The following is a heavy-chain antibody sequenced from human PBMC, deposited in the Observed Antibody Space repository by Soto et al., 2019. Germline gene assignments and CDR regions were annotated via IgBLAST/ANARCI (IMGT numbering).Heavy chain of an antibody. CDR3: ARAQSFDFHNWSDP. Sequence: SETLSLTCTVTGGSISTYYWSWIRQPPGKGLEWIGHIYYTGNTNYNPSLKSRVTISVDTSTNRFSLRLRSVSAADTAEYYCARAQSFDFHNWSDPWGQGSLVTVSS. CDR1: GGSISTYY. CDR2: IYYTGNT. D-gene: IGHD3-3*01. J-gene: IGHJ5*02. V-gene: IGHV4-59*13.